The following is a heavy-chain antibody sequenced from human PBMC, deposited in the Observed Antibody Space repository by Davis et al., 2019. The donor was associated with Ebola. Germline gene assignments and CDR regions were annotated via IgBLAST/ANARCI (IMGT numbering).Heavy chain of an antibody. J-gene: IGHJ4*02. CDR2: ISAYNGNT. CDR1: GYTFTSYG. CDR3: ARDKDIVLMHNDY. V-gene: IGHV1-18*04. Sequence: AASVKVSCKASGYTFTSYGISWVRQAPGQGLEWMGWISAYNGNTNYTQKLQGRVTMTTDTSTSTAYMELRSLRSDDTAVYYGARDKDIVLMHNDYWGQGTLVTVSS. D-gene: IGHD2-8*01.